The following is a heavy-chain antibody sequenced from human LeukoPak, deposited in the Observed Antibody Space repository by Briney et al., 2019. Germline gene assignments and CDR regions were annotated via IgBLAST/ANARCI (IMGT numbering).Heavy chain of an antibody. CDR1: GGSISSSSYY. Sequence: PSETLSLTCTVSGGSISSSSYYWGWIRQPPGKGLEWIGSIYYSGSTYYNPSLKSRVTISVDTSKNQFSLKLSSVTAADTAVYYCARQVGSGSYSFYYYYYYMDAWGKGTTVTISS. D-gene: IGHD1-26*01. CDR3: ARQVGSGSYSFYYYYYYMDA. CDR2: IYYSGST. V-gene: IGHV4-39*01. J-gene: IGHJ6*03.